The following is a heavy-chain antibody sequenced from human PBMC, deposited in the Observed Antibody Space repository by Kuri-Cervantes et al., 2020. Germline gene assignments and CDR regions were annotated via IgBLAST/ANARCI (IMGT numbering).Heavy chain of an antibody. Sequence: GESLKISCAASGFTVSSNYMSWVRQAPGKGLEWVSVIYSGGSTYYAASVKGRFTISRDNSKNTLYLQMNSLRAEDTAVYDCARPLNGVGGAFDIWGQGTMVTVSS. CDR3: ARPLNGVGGAFDI. J-gene: IGHJ3*02. V-gene: IGHV3-53*01. D-gene: IGHD3-16*01. CDR1: GFTVSSNY. CDR2: IYSGGST.